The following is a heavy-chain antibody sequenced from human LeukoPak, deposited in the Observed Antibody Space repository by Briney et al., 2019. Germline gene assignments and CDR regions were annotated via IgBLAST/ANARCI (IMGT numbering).Heavy chain of an antibody. J-gene: IGHJ4*02. Sequence: GASVKVSCKASGYTFTSYDINWVRQATGQGLEWMGWISAYNGNTNYAEKLQGRVTMTTDTSTSTAYMELRSLRSDDTAVYYCARVLWLVRRGYYFDYWGQGTLVTVSS. CDR2: ISAYNGNT. V-gene: IGHV1-18*01. D-gene: IGHD6-19*01. CDR1: GYTFTSYD. CDR3: ARVLWLVRRGYYFDY.